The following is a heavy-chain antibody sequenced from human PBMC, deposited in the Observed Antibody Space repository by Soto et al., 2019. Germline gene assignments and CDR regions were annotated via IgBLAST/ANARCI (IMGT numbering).Heavy chain of an antibody. CDR2: IKSKTDDGTT. D-gene: IGHD5-18*01. CDR1: GFTFSNAW. CDR3: TTEVGYSYGPSVYFDY. J-gene: IGHJ4*02. V-gene: IGHV3-15*07. Sequence: GGSLILSCAASGFTFSNAWMNWVRQAPGKGLEWVGRIKSKTDDGTTDYAAPVKGRFTISRDDSKNTLYLQMNSLKTEDTAVYYCTTEVGYSYGPSVYFDYWGQGTLVTVSS.